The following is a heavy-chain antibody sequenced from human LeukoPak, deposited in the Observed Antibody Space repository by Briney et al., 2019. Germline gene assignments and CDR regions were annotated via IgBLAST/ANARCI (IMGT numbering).Heavy chain of an antibody. D-gene: IGHD4/OR15-4a*01. CDR2: ISGTAAAT. Sequence: GGTLRLSCAASGFTFSTYGMTWVRQAPGKGLEWVSGISGTAAATFYGDSVKGRFTISRDNSKKTVYLQMNSLRAEDTAVYYCARRAGAYSHPYDYWGQGTLVTVSS. CDR1: GFTFSTYG. V-gene: IGHV3-23*01. J-gene: IGHJ4*02. CDR3: ARRAGAYSHPYDY.